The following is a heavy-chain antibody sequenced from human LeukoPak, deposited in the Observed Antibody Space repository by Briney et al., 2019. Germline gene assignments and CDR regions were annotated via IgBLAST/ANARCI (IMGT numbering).Heavy chain of an antibody. CDR3: ATVAPVGATSYYYGMDV. V-gene: IGHV1-24*01. Sequence: ASVKASCKVSGYTLTELSMHWVRQAPGKGLEWMGGFDPEDGETIYAQKFQGRVTMTEDTSTDTAYMELSSLRSEDTAVYYCATVAPVGATSYYYGMDVWGQGTTVTVSS. CDR2: FDPEDGET. CDR1: GYTLTELS. D-gene: IGHD1-26*01. J-gene: IGHJ6*02.